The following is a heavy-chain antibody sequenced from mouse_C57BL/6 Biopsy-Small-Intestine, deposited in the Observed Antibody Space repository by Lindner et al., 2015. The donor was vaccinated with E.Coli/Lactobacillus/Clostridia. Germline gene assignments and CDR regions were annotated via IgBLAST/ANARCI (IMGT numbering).Heavy chain of an antibody. Sequence: EVQLQESGPELVKPGASVKMSCKASGYTFTDYNMHWVKQSHGKSLEWIGYINPNNGGTAYNQKFKGKATLTVNKSSSTAYMEFRSLTSEDSAVYYCAGGYSVFAYWGQGALVTVSA. V-gene: IGHV1-22*01. CDR2: INPNNGGT. CDR1: GYTFTDYN. D-gene: IGHD1-1*01. CDR3: AGGYSVFAY. J-gene: IGHJ3*01.